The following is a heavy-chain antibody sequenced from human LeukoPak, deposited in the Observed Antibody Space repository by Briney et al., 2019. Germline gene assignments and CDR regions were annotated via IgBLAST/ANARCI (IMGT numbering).Heavy chain of an antibody. CDR2: IYDSGST. V-gene: IGHV4-39*07. CDR1: GGSIRSSYYY. J-gene: IGHJ6*02. D-gene: IGHD6-13*01. Sequence: SETLSLTCTVSGGSIRSSYYYWGWIRQPPGKGLEWIGSIYDSGSTYYNPSLKSRVTISVDTSKNQFSLKLSSVTAADTAVYYCARDRLKGIAAAGYYYYGMDVWGQGTTVTVSS. CDR3: ARDRLKGIAAAGYYYYGMDV.